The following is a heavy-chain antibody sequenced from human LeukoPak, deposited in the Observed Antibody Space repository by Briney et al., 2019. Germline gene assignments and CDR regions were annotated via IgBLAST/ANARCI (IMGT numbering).Heavy chain of an antibody. V-gene: IGHV4-59*08. D-gene: IGHD2-2*01. CDR1: GGSISSYY. Sequence: KPSGTLSLTCTVSGGSISSYYWSWIRQPPGKGLEWIGYVFYTGSTNYNPSLKSRVTISVDTSKNQFSLKLTSVTAADTAVYYCAGQRCSSTSCYSWFDPWGQGTLVTVSS. CDR3: AGQRCSSTSCYSWFDP. J-gene: IGHJ5*02. CDR2: VFYTGST.